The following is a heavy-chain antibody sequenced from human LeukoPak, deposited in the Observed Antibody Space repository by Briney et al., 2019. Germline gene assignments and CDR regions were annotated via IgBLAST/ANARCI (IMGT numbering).Heavy chain of an antibody. CDR1: GYTFSNYG. Sequence: ASVKVSCTASGYTFSNYGFNWVRQAPGQGPEWMGWINTNNGNTNYGHKFQGRVTMTTDTSTTTTYLELRSLRPDDTAVYYCARGPPSYSSYYFDYWGQGTLVTVSS. J-gene: IGHJ4*02. V-gene: IGHV1-18*01. CDR3: ARGPPSYSSYYFDY. CDR2: INTNNGNT. D-gene: IGHD5-18*01.